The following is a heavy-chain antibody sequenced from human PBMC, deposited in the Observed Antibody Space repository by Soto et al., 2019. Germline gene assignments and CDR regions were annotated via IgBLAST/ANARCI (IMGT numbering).Heavy chain of an antibody. CDR1: GGTFSSYA. Sequence: QVQLVQSGAEVKKPGSSVKVSCKAPGGTFSSYAISWVRQAPGQGLEWMGGIIPIFGTANYAQKFQGRGTITADESTRTGYMELSSLRSEDTAVYYCARSQGGSSSLDIYYYYYYGMDVWGQGTRVTVSS. CDR3: ARSQGGSSSLDIYYYYYYGMDV. J-gene: IGHJ6*02. V-gene: IGHV1-69*01. CDR2: IIPIFGTA. D-gene: IGHD2-15*01.